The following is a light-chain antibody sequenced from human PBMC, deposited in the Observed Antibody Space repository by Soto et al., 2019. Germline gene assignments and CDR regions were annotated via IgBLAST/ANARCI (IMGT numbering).Light chain of an antibody. J-gene: IGKJ2*01. CDR3: QQSHSTPYT. CDR2: IAS. V-gene: IGKV1-39*01. CDR1: QSISNY. Sequence: DIQMTQSPSPLSAPVGDRVTITCRASQSISNYLNWYQQKPGQAPNLLIYIASNLHSGVPSRFSGSGSGTDFTLTISSLQPEDFANYYCQQSHSTPYTFGQGTKVDIK.